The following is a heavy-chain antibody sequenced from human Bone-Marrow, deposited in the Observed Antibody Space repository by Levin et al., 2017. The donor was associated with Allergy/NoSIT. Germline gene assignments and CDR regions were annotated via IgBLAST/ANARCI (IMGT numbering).Heavy chain of an antibody. V-gene: IGHV3-23*01. Sequence: GGSLRLSCAASGFTFSSYAMSWVRQAPGKGLEWVSAISGSGGSTYYADSVKGRFTISRDNSKNTLYLQMNSLRAEDTAVYYCAKAAHHYDILTGYYNGPFDYWGQGTLVTVSS. CDR3: AKAAHHYDILTGYYNGPFDY. CDR1: GFTFSSYA. D-gene: IGHD3-9*01. CDR2: ISGSGGST. J-gene: IGHJ4*02.